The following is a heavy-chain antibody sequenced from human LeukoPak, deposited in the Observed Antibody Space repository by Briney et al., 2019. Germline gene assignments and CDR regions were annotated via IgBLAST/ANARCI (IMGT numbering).Heavy chain of an antibody. CDR2: ISYDGSNK. CDR1: GFTFSSYA. V-gene: IGHV3-30*04. D-gene: IGHD3-16*01. J-gene: IGHJ5*02. CDR3: ARDYADAFDP. Sequence: PGGSLRLSCAASGFTFSSYAMHWVRQAPGKGLKWVAVISYDGSNKYYADSVKGRFTISRDNSKNTLYLQMNSLRAEDTAVYYCARDYADAFDPWGQGTLVTVSS.